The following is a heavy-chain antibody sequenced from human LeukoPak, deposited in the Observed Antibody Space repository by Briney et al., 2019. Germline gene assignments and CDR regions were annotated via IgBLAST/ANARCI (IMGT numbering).Heavy chain of an antibody. D-gene: IGHD1-26*01. J-gene: IGHJ4*02. CDR2: INPSGGST. CDR1: GYTFTSYA. V-gene: IGHV1-46*01. Sequence: ASVKVSCKASGYTFTSYAMHWVRQAPGQRLEWMGIINPSGGSTSYAQKFQGRVTMTRDTSTSTVYMELSSLRSEDTAVYYCARDLGVGATTGYWGQGTLVTVSS. CDR3: ARDLGVGATTGY.